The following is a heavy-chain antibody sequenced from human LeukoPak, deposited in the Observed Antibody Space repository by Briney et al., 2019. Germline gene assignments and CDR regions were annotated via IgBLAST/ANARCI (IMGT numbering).Heavy chain of an antibody. CDR3: AGASGGERY. CDR1: GFTFSSYW. CDR2: IKQDGSEK. Sequence: GGSLRLSCTVSGFTFSSYWMSWVRQAPGKGLEWVANIKQDGSEKFYVDSVKGRFTVSRDNAKNSLYLQMNNLRAEHTAVYYCAGASGGERYWGQGTLVTVSS. J-gene: IGHJ4*02. V-gene: IGHV3-7*04. D-gene: IGHD1-26*01.